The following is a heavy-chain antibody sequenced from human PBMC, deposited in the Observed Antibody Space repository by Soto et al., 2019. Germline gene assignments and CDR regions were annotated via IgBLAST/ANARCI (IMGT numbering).Heavy chain of an antibody. CDR3: ARGTGGFDP. CDR1: GFTFSIFS. D-gene: IGHD2-15*01. CDR2: INGDGSST. J-gene: IGHJ5*02. V-gene: IGHV3-74*01. Sequence: EGSLRLSCAASGFTFSIFSMNWVRQAPGKGLVWVSHINGDGSSTSYADSVRGRFSISRDNAKNTVDLQMNSLRADDTAVYYCARGTGGFDPWGQGTLVTVSS.